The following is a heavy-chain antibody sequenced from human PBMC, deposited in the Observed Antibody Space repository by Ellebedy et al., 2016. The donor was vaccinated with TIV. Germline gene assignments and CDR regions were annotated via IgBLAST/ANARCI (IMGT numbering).Heavy chain of an antibody. V-gene: IGHV5-51*01. CDR1: GYGFTPYW. Sequence: GESLKISXKAPGYGFTPYWTGWVCQMPGKGQEWMGIIYPGDSDTRYSPSFQGQVTISADKSISTAYLQWSSLKASDTAMYYCARYDSDGGAFDIWGQGTMVTVSS. J-gene: IGHJ3*02. CDR3: ARYDSDGGAFDI. D-gene: IGHD3-9*01. CDR2: IYPGDSDT.